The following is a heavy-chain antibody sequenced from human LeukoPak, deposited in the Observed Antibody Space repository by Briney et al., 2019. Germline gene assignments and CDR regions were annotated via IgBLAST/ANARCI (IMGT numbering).Heavy chain of an antibody. CDR1: GFTFRSYA. Sequence: GGSLRLSCAASGFTFRSYAMSWVRQTPGKGLESVSAISGSGGSTYYADSVKGLLTISRDNSKNTLYLQMNSLRAEDTAVYYCAKVLLGYCRSTSCANQPFDYWGQGTLVTVSS. V-gene: IGHV3-23*01. CDR3: AKVLLGYCRSTSCANQPFDY. D-gene: IGHD2-2*01. CDR2: ISGSGGST. J-gene: IGHJ4*02.